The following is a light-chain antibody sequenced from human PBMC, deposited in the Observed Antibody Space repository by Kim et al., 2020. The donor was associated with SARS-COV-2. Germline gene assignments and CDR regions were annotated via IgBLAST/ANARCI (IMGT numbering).Light chain of an antibody. Sequence: CPGERATLSCGASQSVSSNLAWYQQKPGQAPRLLIYGASTRATGIPARFSGSGSGTEFTLTISSLQSEDFAVYYCQQYNNWLTWTFGQGTKVDIK. V-gene: IGKV3-15*01. CDR2: GAS. J-gene: IGKJ1*01. CDR1: QSVSSN. CDR3: QQYNNWLTWT.